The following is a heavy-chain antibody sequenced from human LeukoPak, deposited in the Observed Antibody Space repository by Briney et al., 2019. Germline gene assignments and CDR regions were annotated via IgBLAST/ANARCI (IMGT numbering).Heavy chain of an antibody. Sequence: SETLSLTCTVSGGSISSYYWSWIRQPPGKGLEWIGYIYTSGSTNYNPSLKSRVTISVDTSKNQFSLKLSSVTAADTAVYYCARARGYTYHYYYSMDVWGKGTTVTVSS. D-gene: IGHD5-18*01. CDR1: GGSISSYY. V-gene: IGHV4-4*09. CDR3: ARARGYTYHYYYSMDV. J-gene: IGHJ6*03. CDR2: IYTSGST.